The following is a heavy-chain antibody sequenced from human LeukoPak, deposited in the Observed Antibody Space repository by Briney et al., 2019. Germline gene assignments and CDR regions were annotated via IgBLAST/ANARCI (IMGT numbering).Heavy chain of an antibody. V-gene: IGHV3-7*01. CDR3: AKLAYYESHFDY. Sequence: GGSLRLFCAACGFILSSYWMIWLRQAPGKGVEGVANIKQGGSEKYYVDSVRGRFTISRDNAKNSLNLQMNSLRAEDTAVYYCAKLAYYESHFDYWGQGTLVTVSS. D-gene: IGHD3-22*01. J-gene: IGHJ4*02. CDR2: IKQGGSEK. CDR1: GFILSSYW.